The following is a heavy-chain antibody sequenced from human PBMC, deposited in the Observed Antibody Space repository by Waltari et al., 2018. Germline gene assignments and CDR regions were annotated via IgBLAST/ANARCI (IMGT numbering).Heavy chain of an antibody. CDR3: ARGLGDYYNAKGFM. D-gene: IGHD3-3*01. J-gene: IGHJ3*01. CDR1: GFTFSGFA. V-gene: IGHV3-30*01. CDR2: IVHDGSNK. Sequence: QVQLVESGGGVVQPGTSLRLSCAASGFTFSGFAMHWVRQAPGKGLEWVAVIVHDGSNKYYADSVRGRFTISRDNSKNTLYLQMNSLRVEDTAGYYCARGLGDYYNAKGFMWGQGTMVAVSS.